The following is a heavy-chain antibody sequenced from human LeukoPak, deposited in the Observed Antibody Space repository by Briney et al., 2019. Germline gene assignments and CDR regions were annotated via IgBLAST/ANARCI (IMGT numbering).Heavy chain of an antibody. CDR1: GGSVSSDNSY. J-gene: IGHJ4*02. V-gene: IGHV4-61*02. D-gene: IGHD3-22*01. Sequence: SSETLSLTCTVSGGSVSSDNSYWNWSRQPAGEGLEWIGRIYADGSSTYNPSLKSRVTISVDSSKNQFSLRLSSMTAADTAVYYCARGYYYHRWGQGTLVTVSS. CDR3: ARGYYYHR. CDR2: IYADGSS.